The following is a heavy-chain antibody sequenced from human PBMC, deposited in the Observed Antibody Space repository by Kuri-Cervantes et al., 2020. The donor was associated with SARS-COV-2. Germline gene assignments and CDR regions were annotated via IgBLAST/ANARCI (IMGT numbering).Heavy chain of an antibody. Sequence: GESLKISCTASGFTFGDYAMSWVRQAPGKGLEWVAVISYDGSNKYYADSVKGRFTISRDNSKNTLYLQMNSLRAEDTAVYYCARDHQYYDFWSGYFGTEGNYYYYMDVWGKGTTVTVSS. V-gene: IGHV3-30-3*01. D-gene: IGHD3-3*01. CDR3: ARDHQYYDFWSGYFGTEGNYYYYMDV. CDR2: ISYDGSNK. CDR1: GFTFGDYA. J-gene: IGHJ6*03.